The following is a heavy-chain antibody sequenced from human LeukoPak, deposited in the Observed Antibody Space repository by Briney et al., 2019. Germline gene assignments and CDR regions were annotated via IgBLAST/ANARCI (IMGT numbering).Heavy chain of an antibody. CDR1: GGSISSSSYY. V-gene: IGHV4-39*07. Sequence: SETLSLTCTVSGGSISSSSYYWGWIRQPPGKGLEWIGSIYYSGSTYYNPSRKSRVTISVDTSKNQFSLKLCSVTAADTAVYYCAREGTYYYDSSGYFEFDPWGQGTLVTVSS. CDR3: AREGTYYYDSSGYFEFDP. J-gene: IGHJ5*02. D-gene: IGHD3-22*01. CDR2: IYYSGST.